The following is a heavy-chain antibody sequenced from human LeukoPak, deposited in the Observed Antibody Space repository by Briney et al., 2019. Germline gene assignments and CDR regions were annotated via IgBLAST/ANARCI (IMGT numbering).Heavy chain of an antibody. V-gene: IGHV3-9*01. D-gene: IGHD5-12*01. CDR3: AKSGYSGYDLTYNRFDP. CDR1: GFTFDDYA. CDR2: ISWNSGSI. Sequence: GGSLRLSCAASGFTFDDYAMHWVRQAPGKGLEWVSGISWNSGSIGYADSVKGRFTISRDNAKNSLYLQMNSLRAEDTALYYCAKSGYSGYDLTYNRFDPWGQGTLVTVS. J-gene: IGHJ5*02.